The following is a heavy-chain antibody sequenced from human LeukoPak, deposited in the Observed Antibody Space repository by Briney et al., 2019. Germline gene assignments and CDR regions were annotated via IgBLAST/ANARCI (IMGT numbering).Heavy chain of an antibody. CDR3: ARDYDYGDYRSFDY. CDR2: INHSGST. D-gene: IGHD4-17*01. V-gene: IGHV4-34*01. J-gene: IGHJ4*02. Sequence: SETLSLTCAVYGGSFSGYYWSWIRQPPGKGLEWIGEINHSGSTNYNPSLKSRVTISVDTSKNQFSLKLSSVTAADTAVYYCARDYDYGDYRSFDYWGQGTLVTVSS. CDR1: GGSFSGYY.